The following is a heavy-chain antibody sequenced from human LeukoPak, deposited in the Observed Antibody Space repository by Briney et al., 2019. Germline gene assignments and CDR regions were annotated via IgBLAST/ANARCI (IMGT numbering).Heavy chain of an antibody. CDR2: IYYSRTT. V-gene: IGHV4-39*07. CDR3: ARWGCCSSSQRAFDI. Sequence: PSETLSLTCGVSGASISSSTYHWGWIRQPPGKGLEWIGNIYYSRTTYYNASLKSRVTISVDTSKNHFSLKLTSVTAADTAMYYCARWGCCSSSQRAFDIWGQGTMVTVSS. J-gene: IGHJ3*02. D-gene: IGHD6-13*01. CDR1: GASISSSTYH.